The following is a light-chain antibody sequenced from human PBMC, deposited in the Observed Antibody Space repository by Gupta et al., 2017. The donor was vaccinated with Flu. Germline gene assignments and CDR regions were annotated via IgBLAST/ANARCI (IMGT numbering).Light chain of an antibody. CDR1: QSVLYSSNNKNY. J-gene: IGKJ2*01. Sequence: LGERATINCKSSQSVLYSSNNKNYLAWYQQKPGQPPKLLIYWASTRESGVPDRFSGSGSGTDFTLTISSLQAEDVAVYYCQQYYSTPHTFGQGTKLEIK. CDR2: WAS. CDR3: QQYYSTPHT. V-gene: IGKV4-1*01.